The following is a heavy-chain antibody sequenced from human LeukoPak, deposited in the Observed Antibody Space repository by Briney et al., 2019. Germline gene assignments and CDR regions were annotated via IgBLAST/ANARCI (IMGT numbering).Heavy chain of an antibody. D-gene: IGHD3-10*01. V-gene: IGHV3-15*01. CDR1: GFTFSNAW. J-gene: IGHJ4*02. CDR3: TTADGSGSYYIFWGGLDY. Sequence: GGSLRLSCAASGFTFSNAWMSWVRQAPGKGLEWVGRIKSKTDGGTTDYAAPVKGRFTISRDDSKNTLYLQMNSLKTEDTAVYYCTTADGSGSYYIFWGGLDYWGQGTLVTVSS. CDR2: IKSKTDGGTT.